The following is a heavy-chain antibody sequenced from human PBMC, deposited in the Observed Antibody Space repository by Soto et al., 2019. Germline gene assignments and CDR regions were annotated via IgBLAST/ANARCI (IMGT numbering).Heavy chain of an antibody. Sequence: EVQVVESGGGLVQPGGSLRLSCAASGFSFSSYEMNWVRQAPGKGLEWVSYISSSGSTMYYADSVKGRFTISRDNAKNSVYLQMNSLRAEDTAVYSWALSNWNDLDYWGQGTLVTVSS. CDR3: ALSNWNDLDY. V-gene: IGHV3-48*03. CDR2: ISSSGSTM. CDR1: GFSFSSYE. J-gene: IGHJ4*02. D-gene: IGHD1-20*01.